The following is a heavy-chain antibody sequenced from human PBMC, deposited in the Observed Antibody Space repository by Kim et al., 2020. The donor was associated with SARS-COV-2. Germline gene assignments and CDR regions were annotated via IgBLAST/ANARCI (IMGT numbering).Heavy chain of an antibody. CDR2: IKQDGSEK. CDR3: ARDQDYYDSSGYDY. V-gene: IGHV3-7*01. J-gene: IGHJ4*02. CDR1: GFTFSSYW. D-gene: IGHD3-22*01. Sequence: GGSLRLSCAASGFTFSSYWMSWVRQAPGKGLEWVANIKQDGSEKYYVDSVKGQFTISRDNAKNSLYLQMNSLRAEDTAVYYCARDQDYYDSSGYDYWGQGTLVTVSS.